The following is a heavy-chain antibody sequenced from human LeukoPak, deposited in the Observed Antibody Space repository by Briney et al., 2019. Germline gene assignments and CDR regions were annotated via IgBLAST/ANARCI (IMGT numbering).Heavy chain of an antibody. CDR2: ISGSGGST. D-gene: IGHD3-16*01. J-gene: IGHJ4*02. CDR1: GFTFSSYA. Sequence: GGSLRLLCAASGFTFSSYAMSWVRQAPGKGLEGVSAISGSGGSTYYADSVRGRFTISRDNSKNTLYPQMNSLRAEDTAVYYCAKDAPLVWYFDCWGQGTLVTASS. V-gene: IGHV3-23*01. CDR3: AKDAPLVWYFDC.